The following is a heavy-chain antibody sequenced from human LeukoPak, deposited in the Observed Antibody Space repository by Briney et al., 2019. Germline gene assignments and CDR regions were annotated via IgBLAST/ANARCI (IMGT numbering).Heavy chain of an antibody. CDR3: ANDQKGLGIDY. CDR2: ISGSGGRT. CDR1: GFTFDDYG. V-gene: IGHV3-43*02. J-gene: IGHJ4*02. D-gene: IGHD1-26*01. Sequence: PGGSLRLSCAASGFTFDDYGMHWVRLAPGKGLEWVSLISGSGGRTYYADSVKGRFTISRDNSKNSLYLQMNSLRTEDTALYYCANDQKGLGIDYWGQGTLVTVSS.